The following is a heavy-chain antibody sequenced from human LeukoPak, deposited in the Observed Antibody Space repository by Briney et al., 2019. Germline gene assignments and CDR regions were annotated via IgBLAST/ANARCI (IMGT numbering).Heavy chain of an antibody. CDR3: ARDGLSGSSTSYYYYGMYV. V-gene: IGHV4-39*02. CDR2: IYYSGST. CDR1: GGSISSSSSY. D-gene: IGHD2-2*01. J-gene: IGHJ6*02. Sequence: PSETLSLTCTDSGGSISSSSSYWGWIRQPPGKGLEWVGSIYYSGSTYYNPSLKSRVTISVDTSKNQFSLKLSSVTAADTAVYYCARDGLSGSSTSYYYYGMYVWGQGTTVTVSS.